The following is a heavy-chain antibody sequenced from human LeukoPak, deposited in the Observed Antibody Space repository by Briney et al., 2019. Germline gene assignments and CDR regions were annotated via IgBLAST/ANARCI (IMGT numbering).Heavy chain of an antibody. V-gene: IGHV4-34*01. CDR1: GGSFSGYY. CDR3: ARDSEYNYGFDY. J-gene: IGHJ4*02. Sequence: PSQTLSPTRAVYGGSFSGYYCSWIRHPPGKGLEWIGEINHSGSTNHNPSLKSRVTISVGTYKNQFSLKLNSVTAADTAVYDCARDSEYNYGFDYWGQGTLVTVSS. CDR2: INHSGST. D-gene: IGHD5-18*01.